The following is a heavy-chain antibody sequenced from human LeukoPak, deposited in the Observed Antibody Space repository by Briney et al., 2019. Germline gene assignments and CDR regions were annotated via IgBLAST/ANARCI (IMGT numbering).Heavy chain of an antibody. V-gene: IGHV3-11*04. CDR3: VMTAGPPTDH. J-gene: IGHJ4*01. CDR1: GFTFNDYY. CDR2: ISGGGYAI. Sequence: GGSLTLSCTGSGFTFNDYYMSWVRQAPGKGLEWLSFISGGGYAIYYADSVRGRFTISRDTAKNSLYLQMNSLRVKNTAVYYCVMTAGPPTDHWGQGALVTVSS.